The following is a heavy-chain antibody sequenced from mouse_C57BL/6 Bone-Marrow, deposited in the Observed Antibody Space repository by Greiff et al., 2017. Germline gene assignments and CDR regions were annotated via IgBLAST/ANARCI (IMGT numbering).Heavy chain of an antibody. D-gene: IGHD2-2*01. CDR3: ARDRWLRFAY. J-gene: IGHJ3*01. CDR2: ISGGGSYT. Sequence: EVQLVQSGGGLVKPGGSLKLSCAASGFTFSSYAMSWVRQTPEKRLEWVATISGGGSYTYYPDNVKGRFTIARDNAKNNLYLQMSHLKSEDTAIYYCARDRWLRFAYWGQGTLVTVSA. V-gene: IGHV5-4*01. CDR1: GFTFSSYA.